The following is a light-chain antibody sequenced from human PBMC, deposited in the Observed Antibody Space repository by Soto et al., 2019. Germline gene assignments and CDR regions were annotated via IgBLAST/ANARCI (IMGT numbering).Light chain of an antibody. J-gene: IGLJ1*01. CDR2: EVN. Sequence: QSALTQPASVSGSPGQSITISCTGTNSDVGSYNLVSWYQQQPGKAPKLIIYEVNKRPSGISNRFSVSKSANTASLTISGLQAEDEADYYCCSYGGRSTDVFGTGTKLTVL. V-gene: IGLV2-23*02. CDR1: NSDVGSYNL. CDR3: CSYGGRSTDV.